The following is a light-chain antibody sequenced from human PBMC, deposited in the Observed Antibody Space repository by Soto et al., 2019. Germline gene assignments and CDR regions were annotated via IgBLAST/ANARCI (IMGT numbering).Light chain of an antibody. V-gene: IGLV3-21*04. CDR1: NIGGKT. J-gene: IGLJ1*01. CDR3: QEWVGTTDHYV. Sequence: SYELTQPPSVSVAPGKTASITWGGDNIGGKTVHWYQQKPGQAPVLVIYFDSDRPSGIPERFSGSTSGKTATLTISRVEAGDEADYYCQEWVGTTDHYVFGTGTKLTVL. CDR2: FDS.